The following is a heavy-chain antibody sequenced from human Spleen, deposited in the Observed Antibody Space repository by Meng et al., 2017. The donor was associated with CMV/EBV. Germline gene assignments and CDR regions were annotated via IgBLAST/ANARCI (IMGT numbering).Heavy chain of an antibody. CDR3: ARTSADGARKLERGLDV. CDR1: GGTFSSYA. Sequence: SVKVSCKASGGTFSSYAISWVRQAPGQGLEWMGGIIPIFGTANYAQKFRGRVTITTDGSTSTAYMELSSLTSDDTAVYYCARTSADGARKLERGLDVWGQGTTVTVSS. J-gene: IGHJ6*02. D-gene: IGHD3-3*01. CDR2: IIPIFGTA. V-gene: IGHV1-69*05.